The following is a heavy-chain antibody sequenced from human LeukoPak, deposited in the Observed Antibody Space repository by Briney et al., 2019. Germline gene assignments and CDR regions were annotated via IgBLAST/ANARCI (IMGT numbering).Heavy chain of an antibody. CDR1: GFTFSSYW. CDR3: ARDVRYSSGWPSWFDP. Sequence: GGSLRLSCAASGFTFSSYWMSWVRQALGKGLEWVANIKQDGSEKYYVDSVKGRFTISRDNAKNSLYLQMNSLRAEDTAVYYCARDVRYSSGWPSWFDPWGQGTLVTVSS. CDR2: IKQDGSEK. V-gene: IGHV3-7*01. J-gene: IGHJ5*02. D-gene: IGHD6-19*01.